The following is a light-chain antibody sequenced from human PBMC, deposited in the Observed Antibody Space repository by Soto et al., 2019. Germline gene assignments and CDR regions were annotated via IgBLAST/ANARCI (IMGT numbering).Light chain of an antibody. CDR2: EVS. Sequence: QSALTQPASAYGSPGQSVTISCTETSSDVGGYNYVSWYQQHPGKAPKLMIYEVSKRPSGVPDRFSGSKSGNTASLTVSGLQAEDEADYYCSSYAGSNNLGVFGTGTKVTVL. CDR1: SSDVGGYNY. V-gene: IGLV2-8*01. J-gene: IGLJ1*01. CDR3: SSYAGSNNLGV.